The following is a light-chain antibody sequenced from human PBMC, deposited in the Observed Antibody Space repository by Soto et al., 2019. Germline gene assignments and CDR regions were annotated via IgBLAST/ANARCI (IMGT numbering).Light chain of an antibody. Sequence: EIVLTQSPGTLSLSPGERATLSCRASQTVNSDYLAWYQQRPGQAPRLLIYGASIRAAGISDRFSGSGSGTDFTLSISRLEPEDFAVYHCHHFGRSAIFTFGPGTKGDIK. CDR3: HHFGRSAIFT. CDR2: GAS. V-gene: IGKV3-20*01. CDR1: QTVNSDY. J-gene: IGKJ3*01.